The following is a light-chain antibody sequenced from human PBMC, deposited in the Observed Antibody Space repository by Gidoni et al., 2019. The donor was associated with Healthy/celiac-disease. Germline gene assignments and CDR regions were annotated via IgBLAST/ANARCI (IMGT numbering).Light chain of an antibody. V-gene: IGKV3-20*01. CDR1: QSISSSY. J-gene: IGKJ1*01. Sequence: TPSPVTLSLSPGETATLPCRASQSISSSYLAWYQQKPGQAPRLLIYGASSRASGIPDMFSGSGSGTDFTLTISRLEPDDFAVYYCQQYSSSRTFGQGTKVEIK. CDR3: QQYSSSRT. CDR2: GAS.